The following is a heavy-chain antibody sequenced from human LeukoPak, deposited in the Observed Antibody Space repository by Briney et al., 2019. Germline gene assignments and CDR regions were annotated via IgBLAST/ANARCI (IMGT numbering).Heavy chain of an antibody. CDR2: INHSGST. D-gene: IGHD6-13*01. Sequence: PETLSLTCAVYGGSFSGYYWSWIRQPPGKGLEWIGEINHSGSTNYNPSLKSRVTISVDTSKNQFSLKLSSVTAADTAVYYCARVKAAASGWFDPWGQGTLVTVSS. CDR3: ARVKAAASGWFDP. V-gene: IGHV4-34*01. CDR1: GGSFSGYY. J-gene: IGHJ5*02.